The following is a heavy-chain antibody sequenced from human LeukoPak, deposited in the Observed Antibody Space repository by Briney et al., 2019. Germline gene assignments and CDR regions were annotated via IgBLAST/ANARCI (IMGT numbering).Heavy chain of an antibody. CDR3: ARHGGYDILTGSYYYYYGMDV. J-gene: IGHJ6*02. D-gene: IGHD3-9*01. Sequence: SVKVSCKASGGTFSSYAISWVRQAPGQGLEWMGGIIPIFGTANYAQKFQGRVTITADESTSTAYMELSSLRSEDTAVYYCARHGGYDILTGSYYYYYGMDVWGQGTTVTVSS. V-gene: IGHV1-69*01. CDR1: GGTFSSYA. CDR2: IIPIFGTA.